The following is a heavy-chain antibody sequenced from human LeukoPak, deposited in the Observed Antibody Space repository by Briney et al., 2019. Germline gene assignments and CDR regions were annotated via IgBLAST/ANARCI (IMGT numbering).Heavy chain of an antibody. V-gene: IGHV3-64D*06. CDR1: GFTFRNFP. J-gene: IGHJ4*02. CDR3: AKEDSAYYDY. D-gene: IGHD5-18*01. CDR2: ISANGHDT. Sequence: PGGSLRLSCSASGFTFRNFPMHWVRQAPRKGLEYVAAISANGHDTYYKDSVKGRFTISRDNYRNTLNLQLSSLKSDDTAVYYCAKEDSAYYDYWGQGTLVTVSS.